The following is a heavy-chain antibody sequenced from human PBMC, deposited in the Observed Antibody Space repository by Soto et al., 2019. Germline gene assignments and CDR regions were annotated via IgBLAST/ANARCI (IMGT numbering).Heavy chain of an antibody. V-gene: IGHV3-30-3*01. Sequence: GGSLRLSCAASGFTFSSYAMHWVRQAPGKGLEWVAVISYDGSNKYYADSVKGRFTISRDNSKNTLYLQMNSLRAEDTAVYYCARDRSTVVAARMDVWGQGTTVTVSS. D-gene: IGHD2-15*01. J-gene: IGHJ6*02. CDR3: ARDRSTVVAARMDV. CDR2: ISYDGSNK. CDR1: GFTFSSYA.